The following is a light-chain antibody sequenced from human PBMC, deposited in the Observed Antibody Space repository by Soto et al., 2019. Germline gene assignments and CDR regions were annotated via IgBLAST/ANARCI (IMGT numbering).Light chain of an antibody. CDR1: QSISSW. J-gene: IGKJ1*01. CDR2: KAS. Sequence: DIQMTQSPSTLSASVGDRVTITCRASQSISSWLAWYQQKPGRAPKLLIYKASSLESGVPSRFSGSGSGTEFTLTISSLQPDDFATYYCQQYNSQWTFGQGIKVEFK. CDR3: QQYNSQWT. V-gene: IGKV1-5*03.